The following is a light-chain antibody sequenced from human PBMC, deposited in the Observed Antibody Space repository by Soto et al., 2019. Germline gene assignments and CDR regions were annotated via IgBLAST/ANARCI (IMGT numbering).Light chain of an antibody. CDR2: DDN. CDR3: GSWDSSLSAYV. V-gene: IGLV1-51*01. J-gene: IGLJ1*01. Sequence: QSVLAQPPSVSAAPGQKVTISCSGSSSNIGGNSVSWYQQLPGTAPKLLIYDDNKRPSGIPDRFSGSKSGTSATLGITGLQTGDEDDYYCGSWDSSLSAYVFGTGTKV. CDR1: SSNIGGNS.